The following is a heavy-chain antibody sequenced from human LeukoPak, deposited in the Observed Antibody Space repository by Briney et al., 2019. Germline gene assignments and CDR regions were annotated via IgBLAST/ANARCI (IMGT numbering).Heavy chain of an antibody. D-gene: IGHD6-19*01. Sequence: PSETLSLTCAVYGGSFSGYYWSWIRQPPGKGLEWIGEINHSGSTNYNPSLKSRDTISVDTSKNQFSLKLSSVTAADTAVYYCASDSSGWYARLGYWGQGTLVTVSS. J-gene: IGHJ4*02. V-gene: IGHV4-34*01. CDR3: ASDSSGWYARLGY. CDR2: INHSGST. CDR1: GGSFSGYY.